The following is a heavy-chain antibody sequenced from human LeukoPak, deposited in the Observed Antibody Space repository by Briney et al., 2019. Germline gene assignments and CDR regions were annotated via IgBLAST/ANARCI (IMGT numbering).Heavy chain of an antibody. CDR2: IYYSGNT. V-gene: IGHV4-39*01. CDR3: TGHADGFKVAGY. J-gene: IGHJ4*02. Sequence: SETLSLTCTVSGGSISSSSYYWGWIRQPPGKGLEWIGSIYYSGNTYYNPSLKSRVTISVDTSENQFSLKLSSVTAADTAVCYCTGHADGFKVAGYCGQGTLVTVSS. CDR1: GGSISSSSYY. D-gene: IGHD5-24*01.